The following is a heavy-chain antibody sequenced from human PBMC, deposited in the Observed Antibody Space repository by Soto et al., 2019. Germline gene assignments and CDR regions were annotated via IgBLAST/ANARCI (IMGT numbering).Heavy chain of an antibody. V-gene: IGHV1-69*06. Sequence: GASVKVSCKASGGTFSSYAISWVRQAPGQGLEWMGGIIPIFGTANYAQKFQGRVTITADKSTSTAYMELSSLRSEDTAVYYCASKVVVAAATRYYYYGMDVWGQGTTVTVSS. D-gene: IGHD2-15*01. CDR3: ASKVVVAAATRYYYYGMDV. CDR1: GGTFSSYA. CDR2: IIPIFGTA. J-gene: IGHJ6*02.